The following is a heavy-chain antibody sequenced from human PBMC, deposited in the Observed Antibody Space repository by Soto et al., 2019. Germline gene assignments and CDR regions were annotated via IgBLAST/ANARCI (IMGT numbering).Heavy chain of an antibody. D-gene: IGHD1-26*01. J-gene: IGHJ5*02. V-gene: IGHV1-69*13. CDR3: ARDRGIVGATTSKRNNWFDT. CDR1: GGTFSSYA. CDR2: IIPIFGTA. Sequence: SVKVSCKASGGTFSSYAISWVRQAPGQGLEWMGGIIPIFGTANYAQKFQGRVTITADESTSTAYMELSSLRSEDTAVYYCARDRGIVGATTSKRNNWFDTWGQGTLVTVSS.